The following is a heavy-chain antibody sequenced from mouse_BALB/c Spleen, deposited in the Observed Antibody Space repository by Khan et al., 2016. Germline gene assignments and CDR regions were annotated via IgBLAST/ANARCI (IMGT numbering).Heavy chain of an antibody. J-gene: IGHJ3*01. CDR3: TKVDFFDSYGAGFAY. D-gene: IGHD1-1*01. CDR1: GFSLTTYA. CDR2: IWGGGTT. V-gene: IGHV2-5*01. Sequence: QVQLKQSGPRLVQPSQSLSINCIVSGFSLTTYAVHWVRQSPGKGLEWLGVIWGGGTTDYNAAFMSRLSITTDNSKSQVFFKMNSLQSDETAIYYCTKVDFFDSYGAGFAYWGQGSLVTVST.